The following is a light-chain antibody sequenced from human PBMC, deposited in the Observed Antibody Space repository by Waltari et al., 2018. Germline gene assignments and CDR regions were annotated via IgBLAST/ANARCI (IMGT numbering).Light chain of an antibody. V-gene: IGLV4-69*01. CDR3: QTGGHGTWV. CDR1: SGHSSNV. J-gene: IGLJ3*02. CDR2: VNSDGSH. Sequence: QLVLTQSPSASASLGASVKLTCTLSSGHSSNVIAWHQQQPEKGPRYLMKVNSDGSHSKGDKSPDRCSGSSSGAEHYLTISSLQSEDEADYYCQTGGHGTWVFGGGTKLTVL.